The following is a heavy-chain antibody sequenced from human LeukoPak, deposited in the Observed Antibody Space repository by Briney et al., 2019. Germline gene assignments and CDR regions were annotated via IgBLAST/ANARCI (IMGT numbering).Heavy chain of an antibody. CDR3: ARMTPGDYFQY. J-gene: IGHJ4*02. CDR1: RGSISNYY. Sequence: PSETLSLACTVSRGSISNYYWSWLRQPPGKGLEWIGYVYNSGSTNYNPSLKSRVTISVDTSKNQFSLKLSSVTAADTAVYYCARMTPGDYFQYWGQGTLVTVSS. CDR2: VYNSGST. V-gene: IGHV4-59*01.